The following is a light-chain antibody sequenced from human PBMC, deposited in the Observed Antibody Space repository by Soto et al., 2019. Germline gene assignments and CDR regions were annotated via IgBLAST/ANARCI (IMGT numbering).Light chain of an antibody. CDR3: SSYTSSSTPYV. V-gene: IGLV2-14*01. CDR2: DVS. J-gene: IGLJ1*01. CDR1: SSDVGAYDL. Sequence: QSVLSQPASVSGSPGQSVTISCTGTSSDVGAYDLVCWYQQHPGKAPKLMIYDVSNRPSGVSNRFSGSKSGNTASLTISGLQAEDDADYYCSSYTSSSTPYVFGTGTKVTVL.